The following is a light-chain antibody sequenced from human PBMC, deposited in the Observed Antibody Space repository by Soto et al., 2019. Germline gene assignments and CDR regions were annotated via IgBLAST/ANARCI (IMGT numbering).Light chain of an antibody. CDR2: GNS. CDR1: SSNIGAGYD. Sequence: QSVLTQPPSVSGAPGQRVTISCTGSSSNIGAGYDVHWYQQLPGTAPKLLIYGNSNRPSGVPDRFSGSKSGTSASLAITGLQAEDEADYYCQSYASSLSCLYVFGTGTKVTVL. J-gene: IGLJ1*01. V-gene: IGLV1-40*01. CDR3: QSYASSLSCLYV.